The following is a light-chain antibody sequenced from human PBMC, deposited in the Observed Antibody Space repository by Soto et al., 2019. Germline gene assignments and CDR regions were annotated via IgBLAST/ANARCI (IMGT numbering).Light chain of an antibody. CDR1: QSVSSN. CDR2: AAS. V-gene: IGKV3-15*01. CDR3: QQYNKWPLFT. J-gene: IGKJ3*01. Sequence: IVMTQSPVTLSVSPGERATLSCRASQSVSSNLAWYQQKPGQAPRLLIYAASTRATGIPARFSGSGSGTEFTLTISSLQSEDFAVYYCQQYNKWPLFTFGPGTKVDIK.